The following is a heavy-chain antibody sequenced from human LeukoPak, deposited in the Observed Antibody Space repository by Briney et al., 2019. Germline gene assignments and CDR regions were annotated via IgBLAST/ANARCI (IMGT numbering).Heavy chain of an antibody. CDR1: GYSFSSYA. Sequence: GESLKISCKGSGYSFSSYAMSWVRQAPGKGLEWVATISGSGGNTYYADSVKGRFTISRDNSKNTLYLQMNSLRAEDTAVYYCTIPTSERWLHPYWGQGTLVTVSS. D-gene: IGHD5-24*01. CDR2: ISGSGGNT. V-gene: IGHV3-23*01. J-gene: IGHJ4*02. CDR3: TIPTSERWLHPY.